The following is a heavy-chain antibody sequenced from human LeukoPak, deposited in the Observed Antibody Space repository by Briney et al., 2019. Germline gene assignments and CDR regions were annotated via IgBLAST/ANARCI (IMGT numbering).Heavy chain of an antibody. Sequence: SVKVSCKASGYTFTSYGISWVRQAPGQGLEWMGGIIPIFGTANYAQKFQGRVTITADKSTSTAYMELSSLRSEDTAVYYCARAGYSSGDDAFDIWGQGTMVTVSS. CDR3: ARAGYSSGDDAFDI. CDR1: GYTFTSYG. V-gene: IGHV1-69*06. J-gene: IGHJ3*02. D-gene: IGHD6-19*01. CDR2: IIPIFGTA.